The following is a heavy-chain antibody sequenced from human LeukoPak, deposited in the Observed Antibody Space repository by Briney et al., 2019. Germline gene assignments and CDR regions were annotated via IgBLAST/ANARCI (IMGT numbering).Heavy chain of an antibody. J-gene: IGHJ4*02. CDR2: INHSGST. V-gene: IGHV4-34*01. D-gene: IGHD3-3*01. Sequence: SETLSLTCAVYGGSFSGYYWSWIRQPPGKGLEWIGEINHSGSTNYNPSLKSRVTISVDTSKNQFSLKLSSVTAADTAVYYCARGTITIFGVVTYYFDYWGQGTLVTVSS. CDR1: GGSFSGYY. CDR3: ARGTITIFGVVTYYFDY.